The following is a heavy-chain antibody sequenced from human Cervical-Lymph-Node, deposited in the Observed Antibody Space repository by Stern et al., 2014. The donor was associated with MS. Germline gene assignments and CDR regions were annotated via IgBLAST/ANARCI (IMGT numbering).Heavy chain of an antibody. CDR1: GFTFSSYS. Sequence: EVQLVESGGGLVKPVGSLRLSCAASGFTFSSYSMNWVRQAPGKGLEWVSSISSSSSYIYYADSVKGRFTISRDNAKNSLYLQMNSLRAEDTAVYYCARDREWYCSSTSCYGYYYYYGMDVWGQGTTVTVSS. CDR2: ISSSSSYI. D-gene: IGHD2-2*01. CDR3: ARDREWYCSSTSCYGYYYYYGMDV. V-gene: IGHV3-21*01. J-gene: IGHJ6*02.